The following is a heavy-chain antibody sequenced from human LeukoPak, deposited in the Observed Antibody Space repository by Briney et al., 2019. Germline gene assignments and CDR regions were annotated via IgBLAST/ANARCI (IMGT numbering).Heavy chain of an antibody. CDR3: ARLNEGYCSGGSCYRGLFDY. V-gene: IGHV5-51*01. J-gene: IGHJ4*02. Sequence: GESLKISCKGSGYRFTSYWIGWVRQMPGKGVEWMGIIYPGDSDTRYSPSFQGQVTISADKSISTAYLQWSSLKASDTAMYYCARLNEGYCSGGSCYRGLFDYWGQGTLVTVSS. D-gene: IGHD2-15*01. CDR2: IYPGDSDT. CDR1: GYRFTSYW.